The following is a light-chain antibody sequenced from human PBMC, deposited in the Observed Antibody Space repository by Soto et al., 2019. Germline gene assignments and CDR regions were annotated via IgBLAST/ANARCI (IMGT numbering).Light chain of an antibody. Sequence: VLTKSPGTLSLSPGERATLSCRASQSVSNNYLAWYQPKPGQAPRLLIYGASNTATGIPDRFSGSGSGTDFTLTIRRLEPEDFAVYYCQQYGSSGTFGQGTKVDIK. CDR2: GAS. V-gene: IGKV3-20*01. CDR3: QQYGSSGT. CDR1: QSVSNNY. J-gene: IGKJ1*01.